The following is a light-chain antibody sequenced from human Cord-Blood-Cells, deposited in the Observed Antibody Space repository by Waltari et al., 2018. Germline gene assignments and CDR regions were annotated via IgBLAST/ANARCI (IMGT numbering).Light chain of an antibody. J-gene: IGKJ1*01. CDR1: QSVSSN. V-gene: IGKV3-15*01. Sequence: ELVMTQYPATLSVYPGERATLSCRASQSVSSNVAWYQQKPGQATRLLIDVASTRATGIPAGFSGSGSGPEFTLIISSLQSEGCAVYYCQQYNNWPWTFGQGTKVEIK. CDR2: VAS. CDR3: QQYNNWPWT.